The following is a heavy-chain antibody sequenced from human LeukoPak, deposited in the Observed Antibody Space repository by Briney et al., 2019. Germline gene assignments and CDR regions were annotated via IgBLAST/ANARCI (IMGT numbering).Heavy chain of an antibody. J-gene: IGHJ4*02. CDR2: IHYSGST. CDR1: GGSITSRTYY. CDR3: TRVECTDGSCYTFDY. Sequence: SETLSLTCTVSGGSITSRTYYWGWIRQRPGKGLEWIGSIHYSGSTYYSPSLKSRVTISVDTSKNQFSLKLRSVTAADTAVYYCTRVECTDGSCYTFDYWGQGTLVIVSS. V-gene: IGHV4-39*07. D-gene: IGHD2-15*01.